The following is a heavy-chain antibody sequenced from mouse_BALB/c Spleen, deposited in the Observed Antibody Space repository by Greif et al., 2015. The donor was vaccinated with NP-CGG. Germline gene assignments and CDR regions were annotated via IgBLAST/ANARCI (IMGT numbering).Heavy chain of an antibody. J-gene: IGHJ1*01. Sequence: EVMLVESGGGLVQPGGSLRLSCATSGFTFSDFYMEWVRQPPGKRLEWIAASRNKANDYTTEYSASVNGRFIVSRDTSQSILFLQMNALSAEDTAIYYCARDGDYGSDVGWYFDVWGAGTTATVSS. CDR1: GFTFSDFY. V-gene: IGHV7-1*02. CDR3: ARDGDYGSDVGWYFDV. D-gene: IGHD2-2*01. CDR2: SRNKANDYTT.